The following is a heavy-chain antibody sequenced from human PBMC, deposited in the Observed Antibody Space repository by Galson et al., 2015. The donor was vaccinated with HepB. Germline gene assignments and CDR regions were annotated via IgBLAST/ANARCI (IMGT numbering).Heavy chain of an antibody. J-gene: IGHJ5*02. D-gene: IGHD3-10*01. CDR1: GITFKDYY. V-gene: IGHV3-11*06. CDR2: IGSSSDYT. CDR3: ARDYYGSGSYGRFDP. Sequence: SLRLSCAASGITFKDYYMSWMRQAPGKGLEWVSRIGSSSDYTTYADSVKGRFTISRDNAKKSLYLQMNNLRAEDTAVYYCARDYYGSGSYGRFDPWGQGTLVTVSS.